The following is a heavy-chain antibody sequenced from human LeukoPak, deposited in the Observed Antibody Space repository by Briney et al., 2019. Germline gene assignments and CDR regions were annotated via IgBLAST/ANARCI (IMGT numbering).Heavy chain of an antibody. CDR1: GFTFSSYG. V-gene: IGHV3-33*01. CDR3: ARDDYGDSDFDY. CDR2: IWYDGSNK. Sequence: GGSLRLSCAASGFTFSSYGMHWVRQAPGKGLEWVAVIWYDGSNKYYADSVKGRFTISRDNSKNTLYLQMNSLRAEDTAVYYYARDDYGDSDFDYWGQGTLVTVSS. J-gene: IGHJ4*02. D-gene: IGHD4-17*01.